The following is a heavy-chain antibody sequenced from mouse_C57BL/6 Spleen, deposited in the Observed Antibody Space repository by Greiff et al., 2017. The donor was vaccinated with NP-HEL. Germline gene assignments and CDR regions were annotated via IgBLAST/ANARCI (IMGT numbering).Heavy chain of an antibody. CDR3: ARNGYDFYAMDY. CDR2: IHPNSGST. CDR1: GYTFTSYW. Sequence: VQLQQPGAELVKPGASVKLSCKASGYTFTSYWMHWVKQRPGQGLEWIGMIHPNSGSTNYNEKFKSKATLTVDKSSSTAYMQLSSLTSEDSAVYYCARNGYDFYAMDYWGQGTSVTVSS. V-gene: IGHV1-64*01. J-gene: IGHJ4*01. D-gene: IGHD2-2*01.